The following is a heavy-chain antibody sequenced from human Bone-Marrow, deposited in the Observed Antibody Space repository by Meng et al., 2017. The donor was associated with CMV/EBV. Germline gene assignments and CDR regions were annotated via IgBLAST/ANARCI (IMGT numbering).Heavy chain of an antibody. CDR3: ARAKWEGATPPTLGY. J-gene: IGHJ4*02. Sequence: ASVKVSCKASGYTFTSYGISWVRQAPGQGLEWMGWISAYNGNTNYAQKLQGRVTMTTDTSTSIAYMELRSLRSDDTAVYYCARAKWEGATPPTLGYWGQGTLVTVSS. CDR2: ISAYNGNT. V-gene: IGHV1-18*01. D-gene: IGHD1-26*01. CDR1: GYTFTSYG.